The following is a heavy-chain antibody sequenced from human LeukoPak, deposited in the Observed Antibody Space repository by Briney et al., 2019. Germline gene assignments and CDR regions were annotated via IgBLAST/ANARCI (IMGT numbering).Heavy chain of an antibody. J-gene: IGHJ6*03. CDR3: AVRGVYYYYYYMDV. CDR2: INHSGST. V-gene: IGHV4-34*01. D-gene: IGHD3-10*01. CDR1: GGSFSGYY. Sequence: SETPSLTCAVYGGSFSGYYWSWIRQPPGKGLEWIGEINHSGSTNYNPSLKSRVTISVDTSKNQFSLKLSSVTAADTAVYYCAVRGVYYYYYYMDVWGKGTTVTISS.